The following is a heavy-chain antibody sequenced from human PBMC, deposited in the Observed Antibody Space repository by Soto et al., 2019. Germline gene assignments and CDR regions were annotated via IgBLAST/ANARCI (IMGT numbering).Heavy chain of an antibody. CDR1: LSSYA. CDR3: AKGELFVGGTIYGMDA. V-gene: IGHV3-23*01. J-gene: IGHJ6*02. CDR2: IRVSGGST. D-gene: IGHD3-16*01. Sequence: EVHLLESGGGLVQPGGSLRLSCAVSLSSYAMTCVRQAPGKGVEWVAGIRVSGGSTNYAVSVKGRFTISRDNDKKTVYLQMNSLRAEDTAVYYCAKGELFVGGTIYGMDAWGQGTTVTVSS.